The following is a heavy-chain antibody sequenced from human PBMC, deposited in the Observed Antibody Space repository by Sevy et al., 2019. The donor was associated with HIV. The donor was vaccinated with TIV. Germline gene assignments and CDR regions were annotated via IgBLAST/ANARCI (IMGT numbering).Heavy chain of an antibody. Sequence: GGSLRLSCAASEFTFSTYAMNWVRQAPGKGLEWVSSISSLSRYIYYADSVKGRFTISRDNAKNSLYLQMNSLTAEDTGVYYCGTFKEVGWGQGTLVTVSS. V-gene: IGHV3-21*01. J-gene: IGHJ4*02. CDR1: EFTFSTYA. CDR2: ISSLSRYI. D-gene: IGHD1-26*01. CDR3: GTFKEVG.